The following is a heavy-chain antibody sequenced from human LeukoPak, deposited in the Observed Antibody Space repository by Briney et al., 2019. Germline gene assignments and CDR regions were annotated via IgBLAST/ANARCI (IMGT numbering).Heavy chain of an antibody. CDR3: AREVPVLRYFDWFPGGMDV. CDR1: GYTFTSYG. D-gene: IGHD3-9*01. J-gene: IGHJ6*04. V-gene: IGHV1-18*04. Sequence: ASVKVSCKASGYTFTSYGISWVRQAPGQGLEWMGWISAYNGNTNYAQKLQGRVTMTTDTSTSTAYMELRSLRSDDTAVYYCAREVPVLRYFDWFPGGMDVWGKGTTVTVSS. CDR2: ISAYNGNT.